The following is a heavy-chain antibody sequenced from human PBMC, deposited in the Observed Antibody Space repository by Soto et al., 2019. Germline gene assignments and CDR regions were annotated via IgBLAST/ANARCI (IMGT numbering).Heavy chain of an antibody. V-gene: IGHV4-31*03. D-gene: IGHD3-22*01. Sequence: KASETLSLTCTVSGGSISSGGYYWSWIRQHPGKGLEWIGYIYYSGSTYYNPSLKSRVTISVDTSKNQFSLKLSSVTAAATAVYYCARDVSYYDSSGYGEYYYYGMGVWGQGTTVTVYS. J-gene: IGHJ6*02. CDR3: ARDVSYYDSSGYGEYYYYGMGV. CDR2: IYYSGST. CDR1: GGSISSGGYY.